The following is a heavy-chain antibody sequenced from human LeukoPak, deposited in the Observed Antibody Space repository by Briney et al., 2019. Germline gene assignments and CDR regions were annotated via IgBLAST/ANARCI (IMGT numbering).Heavy chain of an antibody. V-gene: IGHV3-23*01. CDR1: GFTFSSCA. D-gene: IGHD6-19*01. J-gene: IGHJ4*02. CDR2: ISGSGGST. Sequence: GGSLRLSCAASGFTFSSCAMSWVRQAPGKGLEWVSAISGSGGSTYYADSVKGRFTISRDNSKDTLYLQMNSLRAEDTAVYYCAVAVVGGHDYWGQGTLVTVSS. CDR3: AVAVVGGHDY.